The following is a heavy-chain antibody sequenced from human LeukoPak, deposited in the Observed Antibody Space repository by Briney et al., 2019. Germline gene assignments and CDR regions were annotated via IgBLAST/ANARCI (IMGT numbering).Heavy chain of an antibody. CDR2: IDPSGGIT. D-gene: IGHD6-13*01. CDR3: ARDMEQQLAPFDY. J-gene: IGHJ4*02. Sequence: ASVKVSCKTSEYSFTAYYIHWVRQAPGQGLEWMGIIDPSGGITTYAQKFQGGVIMTADTSTNTVYLELSSLKSEDTAVYYCARDMEQQLAPFDYWGQGTLVTVSS. V-gene: IGHV1-46*01. CDR1: EYSFTAYY.